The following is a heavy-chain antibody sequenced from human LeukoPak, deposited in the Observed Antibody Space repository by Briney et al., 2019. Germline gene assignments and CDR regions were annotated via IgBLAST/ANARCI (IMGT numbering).Heavy chain of an antibody. J-gene: IGHJ5*02. D-gene: IGHD6-13*01. CDR3: ARPYSSSWYYGWFDP. CDR2: INHSGST. Sequence: SETLSLTCAVYGGSFSGYYWSWIRQPPGKGLEWIGEINHSGSTNYNPSLKSRVTISVDTSKNQFSLKLSSVTAADTAVYYCARPYSSSWYYGWFDPWAREPWSPSPQ. V-gene: IGHV4-34*01. CDR1: GGSFSGYY.